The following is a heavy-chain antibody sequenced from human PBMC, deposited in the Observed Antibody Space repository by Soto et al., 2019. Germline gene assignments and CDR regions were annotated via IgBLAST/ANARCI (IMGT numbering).Heavy chain of an antibody. J-gene: IGHJ4*02. Sequence: SETLSLTCTVSGGSIYRSGYYWGWIRQPPGRGLEWIGNIDYNGVTYSNPSLKSRVTISRDTSKNQFSLKLTSVTAADTALYYCGKVLVADTGHTDSDSWGPGTLVTVSS. CDR2: IDYNGVT. D-gene: IGHD2-15*01. CDR1: GGSIYRSGYY. V-gene: IGHV4-39*01. CDR3: GKVLVADTGHTDSDS.